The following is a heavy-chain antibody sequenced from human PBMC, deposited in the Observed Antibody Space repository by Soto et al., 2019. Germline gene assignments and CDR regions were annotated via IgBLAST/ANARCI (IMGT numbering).Heavy chain of an antibody. Sequence: PGGSLRLSCAASGFTFSGFWMSWVRQAPGKGLQWLANIMPDEGERYYGDSVKGRCTISRDNARNSLFLQMNSLTVEDKAVYYCASSLYSGSRFDPRRQGSLVTVSS. D-gene: IGHD1-26*01. J-gene: IGHJ5*02. CDR2: IMPDEGER. V-gene: IGHV3-7*05. CDR1: GFTFSGFW. CDR3: ASSLYSGSRFDP.